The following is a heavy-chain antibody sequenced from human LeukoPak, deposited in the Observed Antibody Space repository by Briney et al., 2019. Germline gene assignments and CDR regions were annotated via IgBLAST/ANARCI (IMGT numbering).Heavy chain of an antibody. J-gene: IGHJ4*02. D-gene: IGHD6-13*01. V-gene: IGHV3-30*02. CDR1: GFTFSSYG. CDR2: IRYDGSNK. CDR3: AKSQSQTGSSWSFDY. Sequence: PGGSLRLSCAASGFTFSSYGMHWVRQAPGKGLEWVAFIRYDGSNKYYADSVKGRFTISRDNSKSTLYLQMNSLRAEDTAVYYCAKSQSQTGSSWSFDYWGQGTLVTVSS.